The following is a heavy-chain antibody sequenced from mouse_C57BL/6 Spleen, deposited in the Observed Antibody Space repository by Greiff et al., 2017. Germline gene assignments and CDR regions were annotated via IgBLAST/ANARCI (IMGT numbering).Heavy chain of an antibody. CDR1: GYTFTSYG. J-gene: IGHJ2*01. D-gene: IGHD1-1*01. V-gene: IGHV1-81*01. Sequence: QVQLKQSGAELARLGASVKLSCKASGYTFTSYGISWVKQRTGQGLEWIGEIYPRSGNTYYNEKFKGKATLTADKSSSTAYMELRSLTSEDSAVYFCARDRTTVNYFDYWGQGTTLTVSS. CDR2: IYPRSGNT. CDR3: ARDRTTVNYFDY.